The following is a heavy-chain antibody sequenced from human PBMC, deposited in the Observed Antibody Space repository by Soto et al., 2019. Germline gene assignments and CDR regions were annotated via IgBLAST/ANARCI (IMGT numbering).Heavy chain of an antibody. CDR1: GGSVSGGSYF. CDR3: AREGRMGTFDH. D-gene: IGHD1-1*01. CDR2: FYYSGST. J-gene: IGHJ4*02. V-gene: IGHV4-61*01. Sequence: PSETLSLTCTVSGGSVSGGSYFWSWVRQPPGKGLEWIGYFYYSGSTKYNPSLKSRVTILEDTSKNQFSLKLNSVTAADTAVYYCAREGRMGTFDHWGQGALVTVSS.